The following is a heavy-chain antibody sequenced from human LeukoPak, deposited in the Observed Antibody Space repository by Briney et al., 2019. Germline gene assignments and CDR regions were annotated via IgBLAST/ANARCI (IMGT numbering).Heavy chain of an antibody. V-gene: IGHV3-64D*06. CDR3: VKDDSYYYGSGSSND. CDR1: GFTVSSNY. D-gene: IGHD3-10*01. CDR2: ITSIGGST. J-gene: IGHJ4*02. Sequence: HPGGSLRLSCAASGFTVSSNYMSWVRQAPGKGLEYVSAITSIGGSTYYADSVKGRFTISRDNSKNTLYLQMSSLRPEDTAVYYCVKDDSYYYGSGSSNDWGQGTLVTVSS.